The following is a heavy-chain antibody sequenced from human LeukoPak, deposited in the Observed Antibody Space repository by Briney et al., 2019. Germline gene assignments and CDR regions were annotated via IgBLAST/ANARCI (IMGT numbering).Heavy chain of an antibody. D-gene: IGHD2-15*01. Sequence: GASVKVSCKVSGYTLTELSMHWVRQAPGKGLEWMGGFDPEDGETIYAQKFQGRVTMTEDTSTDTAYMELSSLGSEDTAVYYCATVTGSRPFYFDCWGQGTLVTVSS. CDR2: FDPEDGET. CDR3: ATVTGSRPFYFDC. CDR1: GYTLTELS. J-gene: IGHJ4*02. V-gene: IGHV1-24*01.